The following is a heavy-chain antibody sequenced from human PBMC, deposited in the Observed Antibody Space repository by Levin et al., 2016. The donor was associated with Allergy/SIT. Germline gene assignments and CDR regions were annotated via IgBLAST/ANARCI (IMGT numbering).Heavy chain of an antibody. CDR3: AKVYGSGSYYPIDFDY. J-gene: IGHJ4*02. CDR2: ISYDGSNK. V-gene: IGHV3-30*18. CDR1: GFTFSSYG. Sequence: GESLKISCAASGFTFSSYGMHWVRQAPGKGLEWVAVISYDGSNKYYADSVKGRFTISRDNSKNTLYLQMNSLRAEDTAVYYCAKVYGSGSYYPIDFDYWGQGTLVTVSS. D-gene: IGHD3-10*01.